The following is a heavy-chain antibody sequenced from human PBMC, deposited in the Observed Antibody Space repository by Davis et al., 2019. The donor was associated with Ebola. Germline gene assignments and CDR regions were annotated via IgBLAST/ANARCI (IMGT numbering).Heavy chain of an antibody. J-gene: IGHJ4*02. V-gene: IGHV1-8*02. CDR3: AREQYYYGSGYDY. D-gene: IGHD3-10*01. CDR1: GYTFTSYA. Sequence: AASVKVSCKASGYTFTSYAMHWVRQAPGQRLEWMGWMNPKTGNTGYAQKFQGRVTMTRDTSITTAYMELSSLRSEDTAVYYCAREQYYYGSGYDYWGQGTLVTVSS. CDR2: MNPKTGNT.